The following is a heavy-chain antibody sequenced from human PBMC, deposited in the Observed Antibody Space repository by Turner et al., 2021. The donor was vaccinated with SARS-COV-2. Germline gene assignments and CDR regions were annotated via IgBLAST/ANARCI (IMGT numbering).Heavy chain of an antibody. CDR1: GGSVTNSFYF. CDR2: MSYSEMT. D-gene: IGHD2-21*02. Sequence: QLQLEELGPGLVKASETLSLTCGVSGGSVTNSFYFWGWVRQAPGRGLEWIASMSYSEMTYHNPSLRSRVSISKDTSKNQFSLRLTSLTAADTAIYYCATKTHCGSDCYSKYFDLWGRGTPVTVAS. J-gene: IGHJ2*01. CDR3: ATKTHCGSDCYSKYFDL. V-gene: IGHV4-39*01.